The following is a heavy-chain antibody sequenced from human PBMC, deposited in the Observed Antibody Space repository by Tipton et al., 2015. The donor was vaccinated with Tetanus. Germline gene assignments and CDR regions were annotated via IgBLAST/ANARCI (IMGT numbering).Heavy chain of an antibody. CDR2: INHTGST. J-gene: IGHJ5*02. V-gene: IGHV4-39*07. D-gene: IGHD5-24*01. CDR3: ARDRGFTTYNYFDP. CDR1: GDFVTFGTYY. Sequence: TLSLTCTVSGDFVTFGTYYWGWIRQPPGKGLEWIGEINHTGSTNYNPSLRRRVTISIGTSNNQFSLKLNSVTAADSAVYHCARDRGFTTYNYFDPWGQGTLVTVSS.